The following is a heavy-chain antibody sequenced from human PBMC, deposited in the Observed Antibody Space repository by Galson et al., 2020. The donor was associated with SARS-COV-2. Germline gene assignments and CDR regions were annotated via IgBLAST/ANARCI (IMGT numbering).Heavy chain of an antibody. V-gene: IGHV3-30*04. CDR2: ISYDGSNK. D-gene: IGHD3-3*01. CDR3: ARDGVYYEVWCGDYERCNLGSYGMDV. Sequence: GGSLRLSCAASGFTFSSYAMHWVRQAPGKGLEWVAVISYDGSNKYYADSVKGRFTISRDNSKNTLYLQMNSLRAEDTAVYYCARDGVYYEVWCGDYERCNLGSYGMDVWGRGATVTVSS. CDR1: GFTFSSYA. J-gene: IGHJ6*02.